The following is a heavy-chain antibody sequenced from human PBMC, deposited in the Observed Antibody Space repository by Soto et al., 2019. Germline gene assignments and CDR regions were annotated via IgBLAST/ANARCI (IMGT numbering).Heavy chain of an antibody. CDR2: IYYGGST. D-gene: IGHD1-26*01. Sequence: SETLSLTCTVSVGSISSYYWIWIRQPPGKGLEYIGYIYYGGSTNYNPSLKSRVTISVDTSKNQFSLKLSSVTAADTAVHYCARSLYSGSYTNWFDPWGQGTLVTVSS. J-gene: IGHJ5*02. CDR3: ARSLYSGSYTNWFDP. V-gene: IGHV4-59*01. CDR1: VGSISSYY.